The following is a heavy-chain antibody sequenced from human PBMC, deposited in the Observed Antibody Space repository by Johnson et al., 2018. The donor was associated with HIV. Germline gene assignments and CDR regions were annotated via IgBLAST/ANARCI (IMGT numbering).Heavy chain of an antibody. CDR1: GFTFSDYF. Sequence: VQLVESGGGLVKPGGSLRLSCDTSGFTFSDYFIDWVRQAPGSGLEWVAFIRYDGDNQYYGDSVKGRFTISRDNSKNTLYLQMNSLRPEDTALYYCAKDEAQTLASAGRDAFDFWGQGTAVTV. D-gene: IGHD6-13*01. J-gene: IGHJ3*01. CDR3: AKDEAQTLASAGRDAFDF. V-gene: IGHV3-30*02. CDR2: IRYDGDNQ.